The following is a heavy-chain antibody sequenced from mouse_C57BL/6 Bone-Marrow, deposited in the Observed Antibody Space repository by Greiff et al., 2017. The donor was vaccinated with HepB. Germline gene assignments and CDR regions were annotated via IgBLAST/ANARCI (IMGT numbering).Heavy chain of an antibody. D-gene: IGHD1-1*01. CDR3: TRSVVTTVVAPRFAY. CDR2: IDPETGGT. V-gene: IGHV1-15*01. CDR1: GYTFTDYE. J-gene: IGHJ3*01. Sequence: QVQLKQSGAELVRPGASVTLSCKASGYTFTDYEMHWVKQTPVHGLEWIGAIDPETGGTAYNQKFKGKAILTADKSSSTAYMELRSLTSEDSAVYYCTRSVVTTVVAPRFAYWGQGTLVTVSA.